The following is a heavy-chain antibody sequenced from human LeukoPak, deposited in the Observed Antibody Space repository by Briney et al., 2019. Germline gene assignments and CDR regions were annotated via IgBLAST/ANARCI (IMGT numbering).Heavy chain of an antibody. Sequence: GGSLRLSCAASGFTFSSYSMNWVRQAPGKGLEWVSSISSSSSYIYYADSVKGRSTISRDNAKNSLYLQMNSLRAEDTAVYYCARGDLVDTAMVTGPGAFDIWGQGTMVTVSS. CDR2: ISSSSSYI. CDR1: GFTFSSYS. CDR3: ARGDLVDTAMVTGPGAFDI. D-gene: IGHD5-18*01. V-gene: IGHV3-21*01. J-gene: IGHJ3*02.